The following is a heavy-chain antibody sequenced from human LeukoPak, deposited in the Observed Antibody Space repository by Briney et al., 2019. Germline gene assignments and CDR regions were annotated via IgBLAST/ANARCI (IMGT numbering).Heavy chain of an antibody. CDR2: INPSGGST. CDR3: AREPYYYDSSGYSEGFDY. J-gene: IGHJ4*02. V-gene: IGHV1-46*01. Sequence: ASVTVSCTASGYTFTSYYMHWVRQAPGQGLEWMGIINPSGGSTSYAQKFQGRVTMTRDTSTSTVYMELSSLRSEDTAVYYCAREPYYYDSSGYSEGFDYWGQGTLVTVSS. D-gene: IGHD3-22*01. CDR1: GYTFTSYY.